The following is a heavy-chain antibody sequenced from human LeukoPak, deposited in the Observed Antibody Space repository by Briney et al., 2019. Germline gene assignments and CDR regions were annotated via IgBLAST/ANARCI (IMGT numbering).Heavy chain of an antibody. CDR2: ISRSGSTI. CDR1: GFTFSSYD. J-gene: IGHJ4*02. V-gene: IGHV3-48*03. Sequence: TGRSLRLSCAASGFTFSSYDMNWVRQAPGKGLEWVSYISRSGSTIYYADSVKGRFTISRDNAKDSLHLQMNSLRAEDTAVYYCAREGWLPYWGQGTLVTVSS. CDR3: AREGWLPY. D-gene: IGHD5-24*01.